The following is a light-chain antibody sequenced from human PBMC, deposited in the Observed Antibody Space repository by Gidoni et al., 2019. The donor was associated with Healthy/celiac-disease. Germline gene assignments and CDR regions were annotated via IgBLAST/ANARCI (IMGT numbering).Light chain of an antibody. Sequence: QSALTQPASVSGSPGPSITIPCTGTSSDVGGYNYVSWYQQHPGKAPKLMIYDVSNRPSGVSNRFSGSKSGNTASLTISGLQAEDEADYYCSSYTSSSTLTVVFGGGTKLTVL. CDR1: SSDVGGYNY. CDR3: SSYTSSSTLTVV. V-gene: IGLV2-14*03. J-gene: IGLJ2*01. CDR2: DVS.